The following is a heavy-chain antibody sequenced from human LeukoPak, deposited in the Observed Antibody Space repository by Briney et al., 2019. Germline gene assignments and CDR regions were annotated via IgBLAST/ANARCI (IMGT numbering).Heavy chain of an antibody. V-gene: IGHV4-39*01. Sequence: PSEPLSLTCTVSGGSISSSSYYWGWIRQPPGKGLEWIGSIYYSGSTYYNPSLKSRVTISVDTSKNQFSLKLSSVTAADTAVYYCASRYCSSTSCQRRSFDYWGQGTLVTVSS. CDR2: IYYSGST. J-gene: IGHJ4*02. CDR3: ASRYCSSTSCQRRSFDY. D-gene: IGHD2-2*01. CDR1: GGSISSSSYY.